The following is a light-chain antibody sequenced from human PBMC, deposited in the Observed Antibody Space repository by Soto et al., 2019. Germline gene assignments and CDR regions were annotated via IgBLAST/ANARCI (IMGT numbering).Light chain of an antibody. V-gene: IGLV2-14*03. Sequence: QSALTQPASVSGSPGQSITISCTGTSNDIGDYNFVSWYQHHPGKAPKLMIFDVNNRPSGVSLRFSGSKSGNTASLTISGLQAEDEADYYCSSYTNTDTLVFGGGTKLTVL. J-gene: IGLJ3*02. CDR1: SNDIGDYNF. CDR3: SSYTNTDTLV. CDR2: DVN.